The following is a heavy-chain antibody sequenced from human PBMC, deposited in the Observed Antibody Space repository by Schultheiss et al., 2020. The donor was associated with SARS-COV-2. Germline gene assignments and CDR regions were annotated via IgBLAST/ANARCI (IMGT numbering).Heavy chain of an antibody. CDR3: ARGVRSHYDILTGFYRKFGSMYV. V-gene: IGHV4-34*01. Sequence: GSLRLSCAVYGGSFSGNYWSWIRQPPGKGLEWIGEINHGGSTNYNPSLKSRVTISVDTSKNQFSLKLTSVTAADTAVYYCARGVRSHYDILTGFYRKFGSMYVWGQGTTVTV. D-gene: IGHD3-9*01. CDR2: INHGGST. J-gene: IGHJ6*02. CDR1: GGSFSGNY.